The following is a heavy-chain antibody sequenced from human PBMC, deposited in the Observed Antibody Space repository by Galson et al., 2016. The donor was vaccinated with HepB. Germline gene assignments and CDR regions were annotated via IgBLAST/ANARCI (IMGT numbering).Heavy chain of an antibody. Sequence: SVKVSCKASGYMFTSFHMHWVRQAPGQGLEWMGIIDPSGGSTSYAQKFQGRVTMTRDTSTSTVYMGLSSLRSEDTAVYYCARTYYYYYMDVWGKGTTVTVSS. CDR2: IDPSGGST. J-gene: IGHJ6*03. CDR3: ARTYYYYYMDV. CDR1: GYMFTSFH. V-gene: IGHV1-46*01.